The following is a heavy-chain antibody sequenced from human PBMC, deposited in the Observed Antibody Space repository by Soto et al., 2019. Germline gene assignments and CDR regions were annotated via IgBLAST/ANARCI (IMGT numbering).Heavy chain of an antibody. CDR1: GGTFSSYT. V-gene: IGHV1-69*02. Sequence: SVKVSCKASGGTFSSYTISWVRQAPGQGLEWMGRIIPILGIANYAQKFQGRVTITADKSTSTAYMELSSLRSEDTAVYYCASDDILTGYYFDYWGQGTLVTVSS. CDR2: IIPILGIA. D-gene: IGHD3-9*01. CDR3: ASDDILTGYYFDY. J-gene: IGHJ4*02.